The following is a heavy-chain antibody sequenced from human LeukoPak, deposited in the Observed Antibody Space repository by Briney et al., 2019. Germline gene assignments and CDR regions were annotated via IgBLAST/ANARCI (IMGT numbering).Heavy chain of an antibody. D-gene: IGHD3-16*01. V-gene: IGHV3-7*01. CDR2: IKQDGSDK. CDR1: GFTFSSHW. J-gene: IGHJ4*02. Sequence: PGGSLRLSCAASGFTFSSHWMAWVRQAPGKGLEWVANIKQDGSDKYYSDSMKGRLTISRDNAKNSLYLQVNSLRVEDTAVYYCASLNYGQVWGSPHYYFDYWGQGILVTVSS. CDR3: ASLNYGQVWGSPHYYFDY.